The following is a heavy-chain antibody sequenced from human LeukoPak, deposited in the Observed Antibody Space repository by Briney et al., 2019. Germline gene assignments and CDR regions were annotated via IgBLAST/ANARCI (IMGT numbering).Heavy chain of an antibody. CDR3: ASTLSGSYSNVDY. V-gene: IGHV4-39*01. Sequence: SETLSLTCTVSGVSISSSSYYWPWIPKPPGKGLEWIETIYYSGSTYYNPSLKSQVTISVDTSKNQFSLKLSSVSAADTAVYYCASTLSGSYSNVDYWGQGTLVTVSS. D-gene: IGHD1-26*01. CDR1: GVSISSSSYY. J-gene: IGHJ4*02. CDR2: IYYSGST.